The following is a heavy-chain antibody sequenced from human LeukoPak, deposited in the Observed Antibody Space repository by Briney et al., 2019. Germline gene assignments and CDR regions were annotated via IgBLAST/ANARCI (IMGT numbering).Heavy chain of an antibody. J-gene: IGHJ5*02. V-gene: IGHV4-30-4*01. CDR3: ARKRYCSGGICYSDNWFDP. Sequence: PSQTLSLTCTVSGGSISSGDYYWSWIRQPPGKGLEWIGCIYYTGSTYYNPSLKSRVTISVDVSRNQFSLKLSSVTAADTAVYYCARKRYCSGGICYSDNWFDPWGQGTLVTVSS. CDR1: GGSISSGDYY. CDR2: IYYTGST. D-gene: IGHD2-15*01.